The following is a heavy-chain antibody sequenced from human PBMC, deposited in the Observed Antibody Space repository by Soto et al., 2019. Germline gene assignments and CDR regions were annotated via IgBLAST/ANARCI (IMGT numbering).Heavy chain of an antibody. CDR1: GGSFRGYQ. Sequence: QVQLQQWGAGPLKPSETLSLTLGVYGGSFRGYQWGWVRQTPGKGLEGNGEINDSGNINYNPSLKSRVTILLDTPKKQISLKLSSVTAADSAVYYCARGLILWFGELSRRGGYYYYMDVWGKGTTVTVSS. CDR2: INDSGNI. D-gene: IGHD3-10*01. V-gene: IGHV4-34*01. J-gene: IGHJ6*03. CDR3: ARGLILWFGELSRRGGYYYYMDV.